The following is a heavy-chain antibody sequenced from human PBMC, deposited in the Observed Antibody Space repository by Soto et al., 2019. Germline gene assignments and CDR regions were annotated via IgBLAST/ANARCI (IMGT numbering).Heavy chain of an antibody. CDR1: GFTFSSYG. Sequence: QVQLVESGGGVVQPGRSLRLSCAASGFTFSSYGMHWVRQAPGKGLEWVAVIWYDGSNKYYADSVKGRFTISRDNSKNTLYLQRNSLRAEDTAVYYCARDPLDYGDYGHYYYGMDVWGQGTTVTVSS. V-gene: IGHV3-33*01. CDR2: IWYDGSNK. D-gene: IGHD4-17*01. CDR3: ARDPLDYGDYGHYYYGMDV. J-gene: IGHJ6*02.